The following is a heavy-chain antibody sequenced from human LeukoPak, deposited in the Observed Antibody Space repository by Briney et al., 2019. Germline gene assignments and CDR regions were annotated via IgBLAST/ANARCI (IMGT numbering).Heavy chain of an antibody. V-gene: IGHV4-39*01. CDR2: IYDSRRT. Sequence: SETLSLTCSVSGGSISSSSYYWGWIRQPPGKGLEWIGTIYDSRRTFHSPSLKSRVTISVDTSKNQFSLKLSSVTAADTAVYYCARRLGRKFGERFYYYHYMDVWGKGTTVTISS. J-gene: IGHJ6*03. D-gene: IGHD3-10*01. CDR3: ARRLGRKFGERFYYYHYMDV. CDR1: GGSISSSSYY.